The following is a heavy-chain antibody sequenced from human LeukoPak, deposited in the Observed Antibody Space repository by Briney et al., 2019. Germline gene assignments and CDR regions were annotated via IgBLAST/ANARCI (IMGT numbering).Heavy chain of an antibody. CDR1: GIIFSNYW. J-gene: IGHJ4*02. V-gene: IGHV3-74*01. CDR3: ARGGGYSYDSFDY. Sequence: GGSLRLSCAASGIIFSNYWMHWVRQAPGKGLVWVSRINRDGSSTSYADSVKGRFTISRDNAKNTLYLQMNSLRAEDTAVYHCARGGGYSYDSFDYWGQGTLVTVSS. CDR2: INRDGSST. D-gene: IGHD5-18*01.